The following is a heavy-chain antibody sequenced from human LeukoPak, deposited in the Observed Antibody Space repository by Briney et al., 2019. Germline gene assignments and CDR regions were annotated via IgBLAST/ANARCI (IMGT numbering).Heavy chain of an antibody. J-gene: IGHJ4*02. Sequence: GGSLRLSCAASGFTFSSYAMSWVRQAPGKGLEWVSAISGSGGSTYYADSVKGRFTISRDNSKNTLYLQMNSLRAEDTAVYYCAKEPTGSGRDGYKAHAQDGVGYWGQGTLVTVSS. D-gene: IGHD5-24*01. V-gene: IGHV3-23*01. CDR3: AKEPTGSGRDGYKAHAQDGVGY. CDR2: ISGSGGST. CDR1: GFTFSSYA.